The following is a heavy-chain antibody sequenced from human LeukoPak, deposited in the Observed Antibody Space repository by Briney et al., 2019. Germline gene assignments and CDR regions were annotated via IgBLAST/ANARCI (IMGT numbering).Heavy chain of an antibody. Sequence: GASVKVSCKASGGTFSSYAISWVRQAPGQGLEWMGGIIPIFGTANYAQKFQGRVTITADESTSTAYMELRSLRSDDTAVYYCARVYSSGGPNYYYYYMDVWGKGTTVTISS. CDR1: GGTFSSYA. CDR3: ARVYSSGGPNYYYYYMDV. V-gene: IGHV1-69*13. D-gene: IGHD6-19*01. CDR2: IIPIFGTA. J-gene: IGHJ6*03.